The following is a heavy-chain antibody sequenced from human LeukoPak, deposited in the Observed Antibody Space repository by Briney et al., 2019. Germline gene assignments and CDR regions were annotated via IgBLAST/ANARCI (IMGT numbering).Heavy chain of an antibody. CDR1: GYTLNELA. J-gene: IGHJ4*02. Sequence: ASVKVSCEVSGYTLNELAIHWVRQAPGKGLEWMGGFHPEDDKTIYAQKFLGRVTMIEDKSTDTAYLELSSLRSDDTAVYYCAARFRSCTITNCYGTLDYWGQGTLVTVSS. V-gene: IGHV1-24*01. CDR3: AARFRSCTITNCYGTLDY. CDR2: FHPEDDKT. D-gene: IGHD2-2*01.